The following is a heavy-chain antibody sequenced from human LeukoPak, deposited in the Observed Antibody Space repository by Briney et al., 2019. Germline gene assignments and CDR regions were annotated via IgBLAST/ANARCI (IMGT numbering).Heavy chain of an antibody. Sequence: PSETLSLTCAVYGGSFSGYYWSWIRQPPGKGLEWIGEINHSGSTNYNPSLKSRVTISVDTSKNQFSLKLSSVTAADTAVYYCARGRGSGWWYYWGQGTLVTVSS. D-gene: IGHD3-3*01. CDR3: ARGRGSGWWYY. J-gene: IGHJ4*02. V-gene: IGHV4-34*01. CDR1: GGSFSGYY. CDR2: INHSGST.